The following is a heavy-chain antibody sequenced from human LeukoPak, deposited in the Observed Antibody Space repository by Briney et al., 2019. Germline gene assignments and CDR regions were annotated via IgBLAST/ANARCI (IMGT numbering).Heavy chain of an antibody. CDR1: GFTFSSYV. Sequence: AGGSLRLSCVASGFTFSSYVMAWVRQAPGKGLEWVSSILGNGDRTYYADSVKGRFTIPRDNSKNTLYLQMNSLRAEDTAMYYCAKGSKGTYDYWGQGTLVTVSS. CDR2: ILGNGDRT. V-gene: IGHV3-23*01. CDR3: AKGSKGTYDY. J-gene: IGHJ4*02.